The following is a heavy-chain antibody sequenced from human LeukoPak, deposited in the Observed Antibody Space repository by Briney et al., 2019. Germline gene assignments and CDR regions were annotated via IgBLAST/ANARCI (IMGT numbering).Heavy chain of an antibody. D-gene: IGHD4-11*01. CDR1: GFTFSSYG. J-gene: IGHJ5*02. Sequence: GALRLSCTASGFTFSSYGMHWVRQAPGKGLEWVAVIWNDGSNKYYADSVKGRFTISKDNSKNTVYLQMNSLRAEDTAVYCCTRPFSNYSWFDPWGQGTLVTVSS. CDR2: IWNDGSNK. CDR3: TRPFSNYSWFDP. V-gene: IGHV3-33*03.